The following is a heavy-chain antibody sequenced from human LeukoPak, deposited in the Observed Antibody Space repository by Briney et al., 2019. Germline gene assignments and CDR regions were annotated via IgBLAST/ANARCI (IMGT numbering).Heavy chain of an antibody. CDR1: GGSISNSRYY. J-gene: IGHJ4*02. Sequence: SQTLSLTCTVSGGSISNSRYYWGWIRQPPGKGLEWIGSIYYTGSTYYNPSLKSRVTISVDTSKNQFSLKLSSVTAADTAVYYCATSLNWGQGTLVTVSS. V-gene: IGHV4-39*01. CDR3: ATSLN. CDR2: IYYTGST. D-gene: IGHD3-9*01.